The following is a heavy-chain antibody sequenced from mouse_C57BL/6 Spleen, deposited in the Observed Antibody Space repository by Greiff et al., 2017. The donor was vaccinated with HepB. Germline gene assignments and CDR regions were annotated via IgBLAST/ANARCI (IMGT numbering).Heavy chain of an antibody. V-gene: IGHV1-82*01. J-gene: IGHJ4*01. CDR2: IYPGDGDT. CDR3: ARSRGRPYAMDY. CDR1: GYAFSSSW. Sequence: VKLVESGPELVKPGASVKISCKASGYAFSSSWMNWVKQRPGKGLEWIGRIYPGDGDTNYNGKFKGKATLTADKSSSTAYMQLSSLTSEDSAVYFCARSRGRPYAMDYWGQGTSVTVSS.